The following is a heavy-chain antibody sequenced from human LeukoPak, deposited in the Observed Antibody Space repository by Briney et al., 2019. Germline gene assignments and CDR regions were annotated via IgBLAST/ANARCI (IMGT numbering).Heavy chain of an antibody. J-gene: IGHJ6*02. V-gene: IGHV4-59*01. CDR3: ARGLNYDFWSGYPSSYYYGMDV. D-gene: IGHD3-3*01. CDR1: GGSISSYY. CDR2: IYYSGST. Sequence: PSETLSLTCTVSGGSISSYYWSWIRQPPGKGLEWIGYIYYSGSTNYNPSLESRVTISVDTSKNQFSLKLSSVTAADTAVYYCARGLNYDFWSGYPSSYYYGMDVWGQGTTVTVSS.